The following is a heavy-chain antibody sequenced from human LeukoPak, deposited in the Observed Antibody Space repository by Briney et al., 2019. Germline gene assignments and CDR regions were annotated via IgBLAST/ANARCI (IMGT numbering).Heavy chain of an antibody. J-gene: IGHJ4*02. CDR1: GFTFSSYA. CDR2: ISGSGGST. Sequence: GGSLRLSCAASGFTFSSYAMSWVRQAPGKGLEGVSAISGSGGSTYYADSVKGRFTISRDNSKNTLYLQMNSLRAEDTAVYYCAKATYYDFWSGYGGRFDYWSQGTLVTVSS. D-gene: IGHD3-3*01. CDR3: AKATYYDFWSGYGGRFDY. V-gene: IGHV3-23*01.